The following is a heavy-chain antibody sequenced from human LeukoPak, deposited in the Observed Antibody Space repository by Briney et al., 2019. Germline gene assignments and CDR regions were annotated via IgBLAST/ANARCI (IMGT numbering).Heavy chain of an antibody. CDR3: ARANYYDSSGYYFDY. CDR1: GGSISSYY. Sequence: PSETLSLTCTVSGGSISSYYWSWIRQPAGKGLEWIGRIYTSGSTNYNPSLKSRVTISVDTSKNQFSLNLDSVTAADTAVYYCARANYYDSSGYYFDYWGQGTLVTVSS. D-gene: IGHD3-22*01. J-gene: IGHJ4*02. V-gene: IGHV4-4*07. CDR2: IYTSGST.